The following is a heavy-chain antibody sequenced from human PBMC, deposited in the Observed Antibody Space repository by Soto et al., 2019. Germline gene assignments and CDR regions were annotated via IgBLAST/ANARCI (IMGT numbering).Heavy chain of an antibody. Sequence: SQTLSLTCVISGDSVSSSSVAWNWVRQSPSRGLEWLGRTYYRSRWYSDFAVSARGRIVINADTSKNQFSLQLNSVTPEDTAVYFCARSEEGSDYYYYGLDVWGQGTTVTVSS. CDR3: ARSEEGSDYYYYGLDV. J-gene: IGHJ6*02. CDR1: GDSVSSSSVA. V-gene: IGHV6-1*01. D-gene: IGHD3-10*01. CDR2: TYYRSRWYS.